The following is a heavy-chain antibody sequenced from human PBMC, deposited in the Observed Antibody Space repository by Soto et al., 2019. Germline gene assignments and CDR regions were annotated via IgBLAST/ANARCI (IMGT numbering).Heavy chain of an antibody. CDR1: GFTFSSYG. CDR2: IWYDGSNT. J-gene: IGHJ4*02. V-gene: IGHV3-33*03. D-gene: IGHD4-4*01. CDR3: GKDGSVTDYTYLDY. Sequence: GGSLRLSCAASGFTFSSYGMHWVRQAPGKGLEWVAVIWYDGSNTYYADSVRGRFTISRDNSKNTLYLQMNSLTTEDTAVYYCGKDGSVTDYTYLDYWGQGALVTVSS.